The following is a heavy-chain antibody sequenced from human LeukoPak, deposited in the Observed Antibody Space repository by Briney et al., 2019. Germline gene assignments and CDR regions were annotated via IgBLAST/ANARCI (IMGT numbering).Heavy chain of an antibody. CDR2: IKQDGSER. Sequence: GGSLRLSCAASGCTFSSYWMSWVRQAPGKGLEWVANIKQDGSERYYVDSVKGRFTITRDNAKNSLYLQMNSLRAEDTAVYYCGRGMDVWGKGTTVTVSS. V-gene: IGHV3-7*01. CDR1: GCTFSSYW. J-gene: IGHJ6*04. CDR3: GRGMDV.